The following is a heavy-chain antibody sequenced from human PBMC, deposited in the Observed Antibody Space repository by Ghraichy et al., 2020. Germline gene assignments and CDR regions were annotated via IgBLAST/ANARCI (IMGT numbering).Heavy chain of an antibody. CDR3: ARWGTGNLYY. D-gene: IGHD1-1*01. Sequence: GGSLRLSCEASGFIFSGFNMNWVRQAPGKGLEWVANVNQDGSERSYVESVRGRFTISRDNPKKSLYLQMNSLRVEDTAVYYCARWGTGNLYYWGQGTLVTVSS. J-gene: IGHJ4*02. CDR1: GFIFSGFN. CDR2: VNQDGSER. V-gene: IGHV3-7*01.